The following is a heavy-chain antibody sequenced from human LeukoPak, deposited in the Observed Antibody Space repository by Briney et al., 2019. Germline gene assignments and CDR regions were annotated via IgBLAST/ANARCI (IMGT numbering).Heavy chain of an antibody. Sequence: SETLSLTCTVSGGSISSYYWSWIRQPPGKGLEWIGYIYYSGSTNYNPSLKSRVTISVDTSKNQFSLKLSSVTAADTAVYYCARTRSLYDFWSGYYTLDYWGQGTLVTVSS. CDR2: IYYSGST. V-gene: IGHV4-59*01. J-gene: IGHJ4*02. CDR3: ARTRSLYDFWSGYYTLDY. D-gene: IGHD3-3*01. CDR1: GGSISSYY.